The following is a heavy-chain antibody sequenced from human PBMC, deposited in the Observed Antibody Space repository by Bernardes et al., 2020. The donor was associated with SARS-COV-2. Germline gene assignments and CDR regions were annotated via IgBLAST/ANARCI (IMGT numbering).Heavy chain of an antibody. D-gene: IGHD6-6*01. J-gene: IGHJ5*02. CDR3: ARTPYSSSLYWFDP. Sequence: SDPLSLICTVSGGSISSYYWSWIRRPPGKGLEWIGYIYYSGSTNYNPSLKSRVTISVDTSKNQFSLKLSSVTAADTAVYYCARTPYSSSLYWFDPWGQGTLVTVSS. CDR2: IYYSGST. V-gene: IGHV4-59*08. CDR1: GGSISSYY.